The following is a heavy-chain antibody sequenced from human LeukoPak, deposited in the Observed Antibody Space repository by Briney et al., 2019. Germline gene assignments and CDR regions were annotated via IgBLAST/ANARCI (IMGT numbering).Heavy chain of an antibody. Sequence: GESLKISCKGSGYSFTSYWIGWVRQMPGKGLEWMGIIYPGDSDTRYSPSFQGQVTISADKSISTAYLQWSSLKASDTAMYYCARALTEQQFEINWFDPWGQGTLVTVSS. CDR3: ARALTEQQFEINWFDP. D-gene: IGHD6-6*01. CDR2: IYPGDSDT. CDR1: GYSFTSYW. J-gene: IGHJ5*02. V-gene: IGHV5-51*01.